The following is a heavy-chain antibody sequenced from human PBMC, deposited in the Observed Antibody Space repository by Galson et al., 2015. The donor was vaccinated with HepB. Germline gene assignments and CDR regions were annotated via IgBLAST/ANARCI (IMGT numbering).Heavy chain of an antibody. Sequence: LRLSCAASGFTFRDYYMSWIRQTPGKGLEWIGSVYYTGDTYYNPPLKSRVTVSVDTSKNQFSLKLRSVTAADTAVYYCASLVGASPGYYWGQGTLVTVSS. CDR1: GFTFRDYY. CDR2: VYYTGDT. V-gene: IGHV4-59*04. D-gene: IGHD1-26*01. CDR3: ASLVGASPGYY. J-gene: IGHJ4*02.